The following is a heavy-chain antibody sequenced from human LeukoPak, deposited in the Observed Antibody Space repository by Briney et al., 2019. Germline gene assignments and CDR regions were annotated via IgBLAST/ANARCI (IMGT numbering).Heavy chain of an antibody. CDR1: GYTFTGYY. J-gene: IGHJ4*02. Sequence: GASVKVSCKASGYTFTGYYMYWVRQAPGQGLEWMGWIIPNSGGTNYAQKFQGRVTMTRDTSISTAYMELSRLRSDDTAVYYCARGYYDSSWGWVIKHYFDYWGQGTLVTVSS. CDR3: ARGYYDSSWGWVIKHYFDY. D-gene: IGHD3-22*01. CDR2: IIPNSGGT. V-gene: IGHV1-2*02.